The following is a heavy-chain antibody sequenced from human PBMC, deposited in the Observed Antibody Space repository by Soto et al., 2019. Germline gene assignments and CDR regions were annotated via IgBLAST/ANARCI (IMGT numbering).Heavy chain of an antibody. CDR1: GGSISSSNYY. CDR2: IYHSGST. CDR3: AREGYNFGPFDY. J-gene: IGHJ4*02. Sequence: PSEPLSLTSTVSGGSISSSNYYWGWIRQPPGKGLEWIGSIYHSGSTYYNSSLKSRVTMSVDTSKNQFSLKLSSVTAADTAVYFCAREGYNFGPFDYWGQGALVTVS. V-gene: IGHV4-39*07. D-gene: IGHD5-18*01.